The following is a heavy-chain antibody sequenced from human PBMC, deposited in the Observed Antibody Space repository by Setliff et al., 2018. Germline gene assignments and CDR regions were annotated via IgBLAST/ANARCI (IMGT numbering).Heavy chain of an antibody. CDR3: ARAFGGNSDAFDI. V-gene: IGHV3-33*08. CDR2: IWYDGSNK. J-gene: IGHJ3*02. D-gene: IGHD2-21*02. Sequence: SLRLSCAASGFTFNNFAMHWVRQAPGKGLEWVAVIWYDGSNKYYADSVKGRFTISRDNSKNTLYLQMNSLRAEDTALYYCARAFGGNSDAFDIWGQGTMVTVSS. CDR1: GFTFNNFA.